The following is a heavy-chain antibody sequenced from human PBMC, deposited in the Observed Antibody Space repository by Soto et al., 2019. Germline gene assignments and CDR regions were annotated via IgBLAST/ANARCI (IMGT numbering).Heavy chain of an antibody. CDR1: GGSISSYY. CDR2: IYYSGST. V-gene: IGHV4-59*08. Sequence: SSETLSLTCTVSGGSISSYYWSWIRQPPGKGLEWIGYIYYSGSTNYNPSLKSRVTISVDTSKSQFSLKLSSVTAADTAVYYCATLIAAAGDGGYYMDVWGKGTTVTVSS. CDR3: ATLIAAAGDGGYYMDV. D-gene: IGHD6-13*01. J-gene: IGHJ6*03.